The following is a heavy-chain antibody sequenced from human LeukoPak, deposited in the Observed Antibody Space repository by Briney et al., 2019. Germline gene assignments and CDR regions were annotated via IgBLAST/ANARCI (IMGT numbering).Heavy chain of an antibody. J-gene: IGHJ6*03. CDR2: ISGSGGNT. CDR3: AKDPLYAVGITYMDV. CDR1: GFTFSSYA. V-gene: IGHV3-23*01. Sequence: GGSLRLSCAASGFTFSSYAMSWVRQAPGKGLEWVSAISGSGGNTYYADSVKGRFTISRDNSKNTLYLQMNSLRAEDTAVYYCAKDPLYAVGITYMDVWGKGTTVTVSS. D-gene: IGHD2-2*02.